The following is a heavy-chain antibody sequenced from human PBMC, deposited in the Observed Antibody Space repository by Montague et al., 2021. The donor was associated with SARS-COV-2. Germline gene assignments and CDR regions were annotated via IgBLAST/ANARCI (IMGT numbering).Heavy chain of an antibody. CDR3: ARQVGDFWTGFYVDS. D-gene: IGHD3/OR15-3a*01. Sequence: SETRSLTCNVSGDSISSANYQWAWFRQPPGKGLQWVGSISHSGSAYYNPSLKSRLTISVDTSKRLFSLDVKSVAVADTAFYYCARQVGDFWTGFYVDSWGQGTLVTVSS. J-gene: IGHJ4*02. CDR1: GDSISSANYQ. V-gene: IGHV4-39*01. CDR2: ISHSGSA.